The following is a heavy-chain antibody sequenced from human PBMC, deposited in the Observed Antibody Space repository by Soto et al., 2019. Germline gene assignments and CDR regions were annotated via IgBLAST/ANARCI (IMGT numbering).Heavy chain of an antibody. CDR1: GYTFTYYW. V-gene: IGHV5-51*01. CDR2: IYPGDSDT. Sequence: GESLKISCKGSGYTFTYYWVGWVRQLPGKGLEWMWIIYPGDSDTRYSPSFQGHVTITVDKSTCTPYLQWNTLKASDTAMYYCARHTSNFRYYYYAMDVWGEGTTVTVSS. J-gene: IGHJ6*04. CDR3: ARHTSNFRYYYYAMDV. D-gene: IGHD2-2*01.